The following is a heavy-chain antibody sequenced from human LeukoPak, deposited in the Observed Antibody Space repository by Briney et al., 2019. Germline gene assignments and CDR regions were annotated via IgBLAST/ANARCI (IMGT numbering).Heavy chain of an antibody. Sequence: PGGSLRLSCSASGFTFTDYSMHWVRQAPGKGLECVSAINKNGGSTSYADSVKGRFTISRDNSKNTLYLQMSSLRAEDTAVYYCVKDEGGGSGRLYFDYWGQGTLVTVSS. V-gene: IGHV3-64D*06. CDR2: INKNGGST. D-gene: IGHD3-10*01. CDR1: GFTFTDYS. CDR3: VKDEGGGSGRLYFDY. J-gene: IGHJ4*02.